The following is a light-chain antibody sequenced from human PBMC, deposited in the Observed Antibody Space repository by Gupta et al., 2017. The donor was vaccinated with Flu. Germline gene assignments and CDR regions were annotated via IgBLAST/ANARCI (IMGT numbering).Light chain of an antibody. J-gene: IGKJ5*01. Sequence: TQLTQSPSFLCPSVADRVTITCRARQGISNYLDWYQQKPGKAPKLLITDASTLERGVPSRFSGSGSGTEFTLTIAIPHPEDFATYYCQHPNDNPITFGQGTRLDIK. CDR3: QHPNDNPIT. V-gene: IGKV1-9*01. CDR1: QGISNY. CDR2: DAS.